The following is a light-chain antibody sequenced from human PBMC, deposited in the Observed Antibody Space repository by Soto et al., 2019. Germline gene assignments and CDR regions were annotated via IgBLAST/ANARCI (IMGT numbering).Light chain of an antibody. V-gene: IGLV2-11*01. Sequence: QSALTQPRSVSGSPGQSVTISCTGTSSDVGGYIYVSWYQQYPAKAPKVMIYDVSRRPSGVPDRFSGSKSGNTASLTISGLQAEDEAVYYCCSYAGNKTLVFGGGTKLTVL. CDR3: CSYAGNKTLV. CDR1: SSDVGGYIY. J-gene: IGLJ3*02. CDR2: DVS.